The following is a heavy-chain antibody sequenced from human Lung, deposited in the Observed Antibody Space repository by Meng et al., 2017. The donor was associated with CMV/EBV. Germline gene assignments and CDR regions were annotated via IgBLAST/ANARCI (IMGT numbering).Heavy chain of an antibody. CDR2: INPNTGGT. CDR3: ARGRYELIWGLFDP. D-gene: IGHD1-1*01. Sequence: QVQLVQAGAEVKKPGASVKVSCKASGYTFTGYYIHWVRQAPGQGLEWMGWINPNTGGTKYAQKFQGWVTLTRDTSISTAYMELSRLRSDDTAVYYCARGRYELIWGLFDPWGQGTLVTGSS. J-gene: IGHJ5*02. CDR1: GYTFTGYY. V-gene: IGHV1-2*04.